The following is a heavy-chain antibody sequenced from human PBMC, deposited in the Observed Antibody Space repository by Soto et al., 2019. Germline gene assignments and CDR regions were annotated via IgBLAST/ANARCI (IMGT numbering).Heavy chain of an antibody. J-gene: IGHJ2*01. Sequence: EVQVLQSGGGLVQPGGSLRLSCAASGLTFSRFAMSWVRQAPGKGLEWVATIHGSGAITNYADSVRGRFTISRDNSKDTMYLQLNTLRVEDTAVYYCAKDKGPGGYTNWCFDVWGRGTLVTVSS. D-gene: IGHD3-10*01. CDR1: GLTFSRFA. CDR2: IHGSGAIT. CDR3: AKDKGPGGYTNWCFDV. V-gene: IGHV3-23*01.